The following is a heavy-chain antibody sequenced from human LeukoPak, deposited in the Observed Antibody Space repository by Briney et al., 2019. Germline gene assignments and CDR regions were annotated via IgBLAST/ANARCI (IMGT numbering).Heavy chain of an antibody. CDR3: AREGAAPMYYYYMDV. Sequence: SETLSPTCTVSGGSISSYYWSWIRQPPGKGLEWIGYINYSGSTNYNPSLKSRATISLDTSKNQFSLKLNSVTAADTAVYYCAREGAAPMYYYYMDVWGKGTTVTVSS. D-gene: IGHD2-2*01. CDR2: INYSGST. CDR1: GGSISSYY. V-gene: IGHV4-59*01. J-gene: IGHJ6*03.